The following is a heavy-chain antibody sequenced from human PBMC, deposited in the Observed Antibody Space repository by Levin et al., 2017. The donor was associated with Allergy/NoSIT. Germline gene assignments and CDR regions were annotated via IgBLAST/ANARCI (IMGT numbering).Heavy chain of an antibody. J-gene: IGHJ4*02. CDR3: ARLTNNQLTGIDY. CDR2: IYYSGST. Sequence: SETLSLTCTVSGGSISSSSYYWGWIRQPPGKGLEWIGSIYYSGSTYYNPSLKSRVTISVDTSKNQFSLKLSSVTAADTAVYYCARLTNNQLTGIDYWGQGTLVTVSS. D-gene: IGHD2-2*01. CDR1: GGSISSSSYY. V-gene: IGHV4-39*01.